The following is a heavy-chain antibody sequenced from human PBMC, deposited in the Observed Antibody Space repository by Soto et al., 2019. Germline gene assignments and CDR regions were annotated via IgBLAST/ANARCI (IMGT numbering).Heavy chain of an antibody. V-gene: IGHV3-33*01. CDR2: IWYDGSNK. J-gene: IGHJ4*02. CDR3: GPDTLDY. CDR1: GFMFSSHG. Sequence: QVQLVESGGGVVQPGRSLRLSCAASGFMFSSHGMHWIRQAPGKGLEWVAVIWYDGSNKYYADSVKGRFIIYRDNSKNTLYLQMNSLRVEDTAVYYCGPDTLDYWGQGTLVTVSS.